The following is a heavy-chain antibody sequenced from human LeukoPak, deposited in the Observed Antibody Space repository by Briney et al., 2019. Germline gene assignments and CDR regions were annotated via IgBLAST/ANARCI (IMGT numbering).Heavy chain of an antibody. CDR2: IYTSGST. V-gene: IGHV4-4*07. Sequence: SETLSLTCTVSGGSISSYYWSWIRQPAGKGLEWIGRIYTSGSTNYNPSLKSRVTMSVDTSKNQFSLKLSSVTAADTAVYYCAREEEDYCDSSGYYGDWGQGTLVTVSS. CDR1: GGSISSYY. D-gene: IGHD3-22*01. J-gene: IGHJ4*02. CDR3: AREEEDYCDSSGYYGD.